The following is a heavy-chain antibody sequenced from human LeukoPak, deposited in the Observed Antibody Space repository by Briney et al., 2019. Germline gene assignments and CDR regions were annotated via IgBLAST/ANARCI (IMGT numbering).Heavy chain of an antibody. V-gene: IGHV1-2*02. CDR1: GYTFTGYY. CDR2: INPNSGGT. J-gene: IGHJ3*02. Sequence: GASVKVSCKASGYTFTGYYMHWVRQAPGQGLEWMGWINPNSGGTNYAQKFQGRVTMTRDTSISTAYMELSRLRSDDTAVYYCARVRLSGTYLDAFDIWGQGTMVTVSS. CDR3: ARVRLSGTYLDAFDI. D-gene: IGHD1-26*01.